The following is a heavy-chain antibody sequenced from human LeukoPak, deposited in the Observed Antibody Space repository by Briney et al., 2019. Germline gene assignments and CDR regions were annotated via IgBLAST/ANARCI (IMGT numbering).Heavy chain of an antibody. D-gene: IGHD2-2*01. J-gene: IGHJ4*02. V-gene: IGHV3-23*01. Sequence: GGSLRLSCAASGFTFSSYSMNWVRQTPGKGLEWVSVMSGSGGSTYYADSVKGRFTISRDNSKNTLYLQMNSLRAEDTAVYYCAKAGCTSASCYVNCWGQGTLVTVSS. CDR2: MSGSGGST. CDR1: GFTFSSYS. CDR3: AKAGCTSASCYVNC.